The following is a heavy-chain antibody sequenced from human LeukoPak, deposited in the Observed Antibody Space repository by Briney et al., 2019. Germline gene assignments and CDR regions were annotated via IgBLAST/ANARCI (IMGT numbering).Heavy chain of an antibody. Sequence: ASVKVSCKASGYTFTSYYMHWVRQAPGQGLEWMGIINSSGGSTSYAQKFQGRVTMTRDTSTSTVYMELSSLRSEDTAVYYCAREWGHDSSGYDPYGSPRGGYYYGMDVWGQGTTVTVSS. D-gene: IGHD3-22*01. V-gene: IGHV1-46*01. CDR2: INSSGGST. CDR1: GYTFTSYY. CDR3: AREWGHDSSGYDPYGSPRGGYYYGMDV. J-gene: IGHJ6*02.